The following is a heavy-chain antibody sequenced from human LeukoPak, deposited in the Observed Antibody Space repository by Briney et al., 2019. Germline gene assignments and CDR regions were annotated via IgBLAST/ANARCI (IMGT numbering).Heavy chain of an antibody. CDR2: ISCDGSNK. J-gene: IGHJ4*02. D-gene: IGHD2-15*01. CDR3: AREIGMVVRRYFDY. Sequence: PGGSLRLSCAASGFTFSSYAMHWVRQAPGKGLEWVAVISCDGSNKYYADSVKGRFTISRDNSKNTLYLQMNSLRAEDTAVYYCAREIGMVVRRYFDYWGQGTLVTVSS. CDR1: GFTFSSYA. V-gene: IGHV3-30-3*01.